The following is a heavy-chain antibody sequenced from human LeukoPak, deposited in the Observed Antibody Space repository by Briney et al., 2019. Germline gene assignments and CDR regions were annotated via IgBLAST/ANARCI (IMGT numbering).Heavy chain of an antibody. CDR3: ARDGSDNWGLFDN. Sequence: SETLSLTCSVSGGSMSGTSYCWGWIRQPPGKGPEWIGSHYHTGRIYHKPSLNSRVTISVDTSKNQFSLKLSSVTDADTAVYYCARDGSDNWGLFDNWGRGTLVTVSS. D-gene: IGHD1-1*01. CDR2: HYHTGRI. J-gene: IGHJ4*02. V-gene: IGHV4-39*07. CDR1: GGSMSGTSYC.